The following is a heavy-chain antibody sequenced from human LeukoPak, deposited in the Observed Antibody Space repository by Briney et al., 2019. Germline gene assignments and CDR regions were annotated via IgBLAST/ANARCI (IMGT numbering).Heavy chain of an antibody. J-gene: IGHJ5*02. D-gene: IGHD3-16*01. CDR1: GDSVSSTRYY. V-gene: IGHV4-39*01. CDR2: IYYSGTT. Sequence: SETLSLTCTVSGDSVSSTRYYWGWIRQPPGKGLEWIGSIYYSGTTYYNPSLKSRVTILLDMSNNQFSLRLTSVTAADTAVYYCARYSYGGEDWFDPWGQGTLVTVSS. CDR3: ARYSYGGEDWFDP.